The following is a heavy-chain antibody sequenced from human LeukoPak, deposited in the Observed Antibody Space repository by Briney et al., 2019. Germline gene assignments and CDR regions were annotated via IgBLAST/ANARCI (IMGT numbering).Heavy chain of an antibody. D-gene: IGHD3/OR15-3a*01. J-gene: IGHJ4*02. CDR2: IYYSGST. Sequence: SETLSLTCTVSGGSISSWSWIRQPPGKGLEWIGYIYYSGSTNYNPSLKSRVTISVDTSKNQFSLKLSSVTAADTAVYYCARQTGSGLFILPGGQGTLVTVSS. CDR3: ARQTGSGLFILP. CDR1: GGSISS. V-gene: IGHV4-59*01.